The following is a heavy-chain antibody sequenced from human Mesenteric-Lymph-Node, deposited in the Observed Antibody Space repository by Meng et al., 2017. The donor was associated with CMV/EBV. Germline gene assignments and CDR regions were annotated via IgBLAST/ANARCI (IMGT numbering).Heavy chain of an antibody. CDR2: INPYGGNT. D-gene: IGHD3-22*01. J-gene: IGHJ3*02. Sequence: ASVKVSCKASGYSFTSYYIHWVRQAPGQGLEWMGIINPYGGNTDYAQDFQGRVSMTRDTSTSTVYMELSSLRSEDTAVYYCARESADYYDTRPHAFDIWGQGTMVTVSS. V-gene: IGHV1-46*01. CDR1: GYSFTSYY. CDR3: ARESADYYDTRPHAFDI.